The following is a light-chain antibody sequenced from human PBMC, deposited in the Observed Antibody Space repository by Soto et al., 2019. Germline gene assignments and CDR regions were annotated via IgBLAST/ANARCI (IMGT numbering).Light chain of an antibody. CDR1: QNIIDY. J-gene: IGKJ1*01. V-gene: IGKV1-39*01. CDR2: RAS. Sequence: DIQVTQSPSSLSASVGDKVTITCRASQNIIDYLNWYQQRPGTPPKLLIYRASNLQSEVPSRFSGSGSGTDFSLTISSLQHEDFATYYCQQSYSLTRTFGQGNRV. CDR3: QQSYSLTRT.